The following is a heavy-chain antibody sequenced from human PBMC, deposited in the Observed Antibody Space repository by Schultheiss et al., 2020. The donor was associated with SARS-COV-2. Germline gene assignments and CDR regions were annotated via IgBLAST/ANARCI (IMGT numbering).Heavy chain of an antibody. CDR2: IIPILGSP. J-gene: IGHJ3*02. V-gene: IGHV1-69*13. D-gene: IGHD4-17*01. CDR3: ARDQRSDYGDYVDGVGGGVDI. CDR1: GYTFTSYG. Sequence: SVKVSCKASGYTFTSYGISWVRQAPGQGLEWLGGIIPILGSPNYAQNFQGRVTIIADESTSTAYMELSSLTSDDTAVYYCARDQRSDYGDYVDGVGGGVDIWGQGTMVTVSS.